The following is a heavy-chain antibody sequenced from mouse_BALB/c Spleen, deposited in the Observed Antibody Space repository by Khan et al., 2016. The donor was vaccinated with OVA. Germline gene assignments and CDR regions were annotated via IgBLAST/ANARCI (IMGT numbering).Heavy chain of an antibody. Sequence: DVQLVESGGGLVKPGGSLKLSCAASGFTFSTYAMSWVRQTPEKRLEWVATISSDGDYTYYPDNVTGRVTISRDNAKNTLYLQMSSLRSEDTAMYYCARSPYGNFAYWGQGTLVTVSA. J-gene: IGHJ3*01. D-gene: IGHD2-1*01. CDR2: ISSDGDYT. V-gene: IGHV5-9-3*01. CDR1: GFTFSTYA. CDR3: ARSPYGNFAY.